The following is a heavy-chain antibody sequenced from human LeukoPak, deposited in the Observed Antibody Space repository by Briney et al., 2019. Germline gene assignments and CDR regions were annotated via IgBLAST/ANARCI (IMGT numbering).Heavy chain of an antibody. V-gene: IGHV3-23*01. D-gene: IGHD2-2*01. J-gene: IGHJ4*02. CDR1: GFTFSSYA. CDR3: AKGRDTTNFYDY. CDR2: IGGSGSST. Sequence: QAGGSLRLSCAASGFTFSSYAMSWARQAPGKGLEWVSTIGGSGSSTYSADSVKGRFTTSRDNSKNTLYLQMNSLRAEDTAVYYCAKGRDTTNFYDYWGLGTLVTVSS.